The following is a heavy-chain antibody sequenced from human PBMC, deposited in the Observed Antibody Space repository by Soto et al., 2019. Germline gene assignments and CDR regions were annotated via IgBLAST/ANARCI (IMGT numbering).Heavy chain of an antibody. D-gene: IGHD5-12*01. CDR3: AKGDNLGPKTGYAFDP. J-gene: IGHJ5*02. CDR2: TYFRSKWYN. Sequence: RSQTLSLTCAISGDSVSSNTASWNWIRQSPSRGLEWLGRTYFRSKWYNDYAVSVKSRIIINPDTSNNQFSLQLNSVTPEDTAVYFCAKGDNLGPKTGYAFDPWGQRIMVTVSS. V-gene: IGHV6-1*01. CDR1: GDSVSSNTAS.